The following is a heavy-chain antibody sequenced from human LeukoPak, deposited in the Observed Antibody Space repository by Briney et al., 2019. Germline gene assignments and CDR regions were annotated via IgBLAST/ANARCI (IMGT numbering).Heavy chain of an antibody. D-gene: IGHD3-9*01. CDR2: IYHSGST. J-gene: IGHJ4*02. CDR1: GGSISSSNW. CDR3: ARGPGASLFDWLLLTPFDY. V-gene: IGHV4-4*02. Sequence: TSGTLSLTCAVSGGSISSSNWWSWVRQPPGKGLEWIGEIYHSGSTNYNPSLKSRVTISVDTSKNQFSLKLSSVTAADTAVYYCARGPGASLFDWLLLTPFDYWGQGTLVTVSS.